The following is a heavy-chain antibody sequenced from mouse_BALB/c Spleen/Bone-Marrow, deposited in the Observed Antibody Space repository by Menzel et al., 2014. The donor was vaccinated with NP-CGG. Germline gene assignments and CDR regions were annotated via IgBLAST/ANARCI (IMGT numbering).Heavy chain of an antibody. Sequence: EVQLQQSGAALVKPGASVKLSCTASGFNIKDTYMHWVKQRPEQGLEWIGRIDPANGNTKYDPKFQGKATITADTSSNTAYLQLSSLTSEDTAVNYSARGYDGFAYWGQGTLVTVSA. D-gene: IGHD2-2*01. CDR2: IDPANGNT. J-gene: IGHJ3*01. V-gene: IGHV14-3*02. CDR3: ARGYDGFAY. CDR1: GFNIKDTY.